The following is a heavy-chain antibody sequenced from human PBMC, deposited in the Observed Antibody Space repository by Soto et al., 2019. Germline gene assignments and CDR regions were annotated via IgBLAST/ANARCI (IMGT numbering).Heavy chain of an antibody. Sequence: SVKVSGKASGGTFSSYAISWVRQAPGQGLEWMGGIIPIFGTANYAQKFQGRVTITADESTSTAYMELSSLRSEDTAVYYCARDSSSSWYSNYYYYGMDVWGQGTTVTVSS. CDR2: IIPIFGTA. V-gene: IGHV1-69*13. CDR1: GGTFSSYA. D-gene: IGHD6-13*01. J-gene: IGHJ6*02. CDR3: ARDSSSSWYSNYYYYGMDV.